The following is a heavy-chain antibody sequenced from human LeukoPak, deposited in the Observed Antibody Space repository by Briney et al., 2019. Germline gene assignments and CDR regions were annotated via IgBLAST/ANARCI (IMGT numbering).Heavy chain of an antibody. V-gene: IGHV1-18*01. J-gene: IGHJ4*02. CDR2: ISAYNGNT. CDR1: GHTFTSYG. D-gene: IGHD3-22*01. Sequence: ASVKVSCKASGHTFTSYGISWVRQAPGQGLEWMGWISAYNGNTNYAQKLQGRVTMTTDTSTSTAYMELRSLRSDDTAVYYCARTRYDSSGYYYFDYWGQGTLVTVSS. CDR3: ARTRYDSSGYYYFDY.